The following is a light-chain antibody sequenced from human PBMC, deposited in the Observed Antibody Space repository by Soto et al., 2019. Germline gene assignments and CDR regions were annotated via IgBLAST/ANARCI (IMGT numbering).Light chain of an antibody. CDR1: TSDVGGSYS. V-gene: IGLV2-14*01. Sequence: QSALTQPASVSGSPGQSVTISCTGTTSDVGGSYSVSWYQQYPGKAPKLIIYEVSNRPSGVSNRFSGSKSGNTASLTISGLRPEDEADYYCSSYTSTSTVIFGAGTKLTVL. CDR2: EVS. J-gene: IGLJ2*01. CDR3: SSYTSTSTVI.